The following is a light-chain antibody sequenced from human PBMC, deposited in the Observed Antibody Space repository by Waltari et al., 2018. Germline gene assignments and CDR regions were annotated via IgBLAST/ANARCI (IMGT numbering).Light chain of an antibody. CDR3: HQYYTTTRT. V-gene: IGKV4-1*01. J-gene: IGKJ1*01. Sequence: DDVMNQSPESLAGLLGERASGNCKSSQSVVSSSKNKNYLAWDQQQPGQPPKLVISWASTRDSAVPDRFSCRGSGTDFTLAISILQAEDVAVYYCHQYYTTTRTFGHGTKVEVK. CDR2: WAS. CDR1: QSVVSSSKNKNY.